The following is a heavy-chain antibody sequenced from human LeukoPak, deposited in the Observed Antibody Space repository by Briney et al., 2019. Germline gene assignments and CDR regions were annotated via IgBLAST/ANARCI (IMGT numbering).Heavy chain of an antibody. V-gene: IGHV3-21*01. J-gene: IGHJ4*02. Sequence: GGSLRLSCVVSGFTFSSYSMNWVRQAPGKGLEWVSCIDSSGSHTYYGDSVKGRFTISRDSAKNSLFLQMNSLRAEDTAVYYCASGDYADGWQLDFWGQGTLVTVSS. D-gene: IGHD2-2*01. CDR1: GFTFSSYS. CDR2: IDSSGSHT. CDR3: ASGDYADGWQLDF.